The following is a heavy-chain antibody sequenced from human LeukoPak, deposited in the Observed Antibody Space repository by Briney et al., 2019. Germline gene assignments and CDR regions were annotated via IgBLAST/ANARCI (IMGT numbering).Heavy chain of an antibody. CDR3: ARGTGIAES. J-gene: IGHJ5*02. CDR1: GGSISSSSYY. CDR2: IYESGNT. V-gene: IGHV4-39*07. D-gene: IGHD6-13*01. Sequence: SETLSLTCTVSGGSISSSSYYWGWIRQPPGKGLEWIGCIYESGNTYYNSSLKSRVTISVDTSKNQFSLKLSSVTAAGTAVYYCARGTGIAESWGQGTLVTVSS.